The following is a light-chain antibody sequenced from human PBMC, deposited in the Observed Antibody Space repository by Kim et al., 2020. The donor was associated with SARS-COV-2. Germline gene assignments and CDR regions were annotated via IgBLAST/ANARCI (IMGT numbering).Light chain of an antibody. CDR3: QQYGSRLWT. Sequence: EIVLTQSPGTLSLSPGERATLSCRASQSVSSSYLAWYQQKPGQAPRLLIYGASSRATGIPDRFSGSGSGTDFTLTISRLEPEDFAVYYCQQYGSRLWTLGGGTKVDIK. CDR2: GAS. J-gene: IGKJ4*01. V-gene: IGKV3-20*01. CDR1: QSVSSSY.